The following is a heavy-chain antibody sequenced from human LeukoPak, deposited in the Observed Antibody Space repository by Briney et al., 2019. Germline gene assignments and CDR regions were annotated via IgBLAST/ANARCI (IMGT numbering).Heavy chain of an antibody. CDR1: GFTVSSTY. V-gene: IGHV3-66*01. Sequence: GGSLRLSCAASGFTVSSTYMSWARQAPGKGLEWVSVIYSGGSPYYADSVKGRFIISRDSSKNTVYLQMNSLRAEDTAVYHCARGGPFTGPTSTPRASDYWGQGILVTVSS. D-gene: IGHD1-7*01. CDR2: IYSGGSP. CDR3: ARGGPFTGPTSTPRASDY. J-gene: IGHJ4*02.